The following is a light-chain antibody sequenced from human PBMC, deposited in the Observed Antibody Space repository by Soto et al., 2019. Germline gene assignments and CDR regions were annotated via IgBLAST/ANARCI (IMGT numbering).Light chain of an antibody. CDR1: QSVSSD. Sequence: EIVMTQSPDTLSVSPGERVTLSCRASQSVSSDLAWYQQKPGQAPRLLIYGASTRATDIAARFSGSGSGTEFTLTISSLQSEDFAVYYCQQYNNWPPITFGPGTKVDIK. V-gene: IGKV3-15*01. J-gene: IGKJ3*01. CDR3: QQYNNWPPIT. CDR2: GAS.